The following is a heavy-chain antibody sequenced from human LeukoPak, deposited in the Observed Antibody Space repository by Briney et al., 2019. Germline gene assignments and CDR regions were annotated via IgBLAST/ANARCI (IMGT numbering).Heavy chain of an antibody. D-gene: IGHD2-2*01. CDR1: GYTLTELS. CDR3: AFPAGGQGYFDY. Sequence: GASVKVSCKVSGYTLTELSMHWVRQAPGKGLEWMGGFDPEDGETIYAQKFQGRVTMTEDTSTDTAYMELSSLRSEDTAVYYCAFPAGGQGYFDYWGQGTLVTVSS. J-gene: IGHJ4*02. V-gene: IGHV1-24*01. CDR2: FDPEDGET.